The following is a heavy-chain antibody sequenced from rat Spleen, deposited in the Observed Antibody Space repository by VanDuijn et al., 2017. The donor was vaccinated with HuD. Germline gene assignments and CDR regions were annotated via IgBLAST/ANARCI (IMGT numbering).Heavy chain of an antibody. CDR1: GYSITSNY. V-gene: IGHV3-1*01. J-gene: IGHJ3*01. Sequence: EVQLQESGPGLVKPSQSLSLTCSVTGYSITSNYWGWIRKFPGNKMEWIGHISYSGSTSYNPSLKSRISITRDTSKNQFFLQLNSVTTEDTATYYCAAGRYNWNWFAYWGQGTLVTVSS. CDR2: ISYSGST. D-gene: IGHD1-5*01. CDR3: AAGRYNWNWFAY.